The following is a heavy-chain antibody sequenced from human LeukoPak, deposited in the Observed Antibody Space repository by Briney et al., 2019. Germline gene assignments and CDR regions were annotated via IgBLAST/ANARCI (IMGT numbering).Heavy chain of an antibody. Sequence: GGSLRLSCAASGFTFSSYAMSWVRQAPGKGLEWVSAISGCGGSTYYADSVKGRFTISRDNSKNTLYLQMNSLRAEDTAVYYCAKVGGTTVEGYNWFDPWGQGTLVTVSS. J-gene: IGHJ5*02. CDR2: ISGCGGST. CDR3: AKVGGTTVEGYNWFDP. D-gene: IGHD4-23*01. CDR1: GFTFSSYA. V-gene: IGHV3-23*01.